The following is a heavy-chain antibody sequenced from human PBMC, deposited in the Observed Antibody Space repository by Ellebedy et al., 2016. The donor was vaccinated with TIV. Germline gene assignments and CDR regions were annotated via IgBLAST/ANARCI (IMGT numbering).Heavy chain of an antibody. CDR2: IYCSVST. Sequence: SETLSLTXFVSGGSISSGDYYWSWIRQPPGKGLEWIGSIYCSVSTSYNPSLKSRLSISIDTSKNQFSLNLSSVTAADTAVYYCARDNGIIGVTNEDNWFDPWGQGTLVTVSS. CDR3: ARDNGIIGVTNEDNWFDP. J-gene: IGHJ5*02. D-gene: IGHD2-21*02. V-gene: IGHV4-30-4*01. CDR1: GGSISSGDYY.